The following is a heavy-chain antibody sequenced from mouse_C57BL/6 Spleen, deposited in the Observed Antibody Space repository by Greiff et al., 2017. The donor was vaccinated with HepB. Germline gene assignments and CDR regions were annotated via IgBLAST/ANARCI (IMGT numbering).Heavy chain of an antibody. J-gene: IGHJ2*01. V-gene: IGHV1-82*01. Sequence: QVQLQQSGPELVKPGASVKISCKASGYAFSSSWMNWVKQRPGKGLEWIGRIYPGDGDTNYNGKFKGKATLTADKSSSTAYMQLSSLTSEDSAVYFCAREGYSTFDYWGQGTTLTVSS. CDR1: GYAFSSSW. D-gene: IGHD2-5*01. CDR3: AREGYSTFDY. CDR2: IYPGDGDT.